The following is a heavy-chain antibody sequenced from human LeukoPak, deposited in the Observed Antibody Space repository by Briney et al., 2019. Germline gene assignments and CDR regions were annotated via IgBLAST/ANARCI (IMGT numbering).Heavy chain of an antibody. CDR1: GYTFTGYY. D-gene: IGHD3-22*01. CDR2: INPNSGGT. V-gene: IGHV1-2*02. CDR3: ARSHYDKGAFDI. J-gene: IGHJ3*02. Sequence: ASVKVSCKASGYTFTGYYMHWVRQAPGQGLEWMGWINPNSGGTNYAQKFQGRVTMTRDTSISTAYMELSRLRSDDTAVYYCARSHYDKGAFDIWGQGTMVTVSS.